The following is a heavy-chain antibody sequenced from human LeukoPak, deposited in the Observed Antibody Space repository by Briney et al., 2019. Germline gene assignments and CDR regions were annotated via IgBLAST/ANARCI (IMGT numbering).Heavy chain of an antibody. V-gene: IGHV1-69*13. CDR2: INPIFGTA. CDR1: GGTFSSYA. Sequence: SVKVSCKASGGTFSSYAISWVRQAPGQGLEWMGGINPIFGTANYAQKFQGRVTITADESTSTAYMELSSLRSEDTAVYYCARVGGYCSSTSCYNWNWFDPWGQGTLVTVSS. CDR3: ARVGGYCSSTSCYNWNWFDP. J-gene: IGHJ5*02. D-gene: IGHD2-2*02.